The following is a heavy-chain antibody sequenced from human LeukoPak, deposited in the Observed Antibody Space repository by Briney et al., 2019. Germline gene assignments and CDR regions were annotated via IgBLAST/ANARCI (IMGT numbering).Heavy chain of an antibody. CDR2: VHPEDGPTDGET. CDR3: AAYTLVRGRHINY. D-gene: IGHD3-10*01. J-gene: IGHJ4*02. V-gene: IGHV1-24*01. CDR1: GYALIDLS. Sequence: ASVTVSFKCSGYALIDLSKQWGRQTPEKGLEWMGVVHPEDGPTDGETIYAQKFQGRVTMTEDTSTDTAYMELSSLRSDDTAVYFCAAYTLVRGRHINYWGQGTLVTVSS.